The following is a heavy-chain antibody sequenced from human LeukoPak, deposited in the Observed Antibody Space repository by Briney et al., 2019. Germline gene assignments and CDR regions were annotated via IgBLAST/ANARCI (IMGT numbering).Heavy chain of an antibody. Sequence: SETLSLTCTVSGGSISSYYWSWIRQPAGKGLEWIRRIYTSGSTNYNPSLKSRVTMSVDTSKNQFSLKLSSVTAADTAVYYCARELRYFDWLLYWFDPWGHGTLVTVSS. V-gene: IGHV4-4*07. CDR1: GGSISSYY. CDR2: IYTSGST. J-gene: IGHJ5*02. CDR3: ARELRYFDWLLYWFDP. D-gene: IGHD3-9*01.